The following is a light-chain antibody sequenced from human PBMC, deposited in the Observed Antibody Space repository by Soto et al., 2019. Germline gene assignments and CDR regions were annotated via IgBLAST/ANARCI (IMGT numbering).Light chain of an antibody. CDR1: SSDIGGYNY. Sequence: QSVLTQPPSASGSPGQSVAISCTGTSSDIGGYNYVSWYQQHPGKAPKLIIYAVSERPSGVPDRFSGSKSGNTASLTVSGLQAEDEADYYCYSYSGGNNLGVFGGGTKLTVL. J-gene: IGLJ2*01. CDR3: YSYSGGNNLGV. CDR2: AVS. V-gene: IGLV2-8*01.